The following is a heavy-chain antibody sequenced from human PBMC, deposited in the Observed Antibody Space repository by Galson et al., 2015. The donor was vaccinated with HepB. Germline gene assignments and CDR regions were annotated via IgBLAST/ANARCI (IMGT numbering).Heavy chain of an antibody. CDR2: ISAYNGNT. Sequence: SVKVSCKASGYTFTSYGISWVRQAPGQGLEWMGWISAYNGNTNYAQKLQGRVTMTTDTSTSTAYMELRSLRSDDTAVYYCARDYTRGCSSTSCWDHHWFDPWGQGTLVTVSS. CDR3: ARDYTRGCSSTSCWDHHWFDP. CDR1: GYTFTSYG. D-gene: IGHD2-2*01. J-gene: IGHJ5*02. V-gene: IGHV1-18*04.